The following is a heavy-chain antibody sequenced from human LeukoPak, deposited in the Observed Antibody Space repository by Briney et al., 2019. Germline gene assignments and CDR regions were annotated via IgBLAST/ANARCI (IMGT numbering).Heavy chain of an antibody. V-gene: IGHV1-18*01. D-gene: IGHD1/OR15-1a*01. CDR2: ISAYNGNT. CDR1: GYTFTSDG. CDR3: ARVTIQKDWFDP. J-gene: IGHJ5*02. Sequence: ASVKVSCKASGYTFTSDGISWVRQAPGQGLEWMGWISAYNGNTNYAQKLQGRVTMTTDTSTSTAYMELRSLRSDDTAVYYCARVTIQKDWFDPWGQGTLVTVSS.